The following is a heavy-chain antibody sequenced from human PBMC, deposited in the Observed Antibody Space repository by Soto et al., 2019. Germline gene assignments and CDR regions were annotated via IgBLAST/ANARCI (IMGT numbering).Heavy chain of an antibody. D-gene: IGHD5-18*01. J-gene: IGHJ6*02. Sequence: SETLSLTCAVYVGYFSGYYWSWIRQPPGKGLERIGETNHSGSTNYNPSLKSRVTISVDTSKNQFSLKLSSVTAADTAVYFCARGKPSGYRFGPRNFFYYGLDVWGPGTTVTVSS. CDR1: VGYFSGYY. CDR2: TNHSGST. V-gene: IGHV4-34*01. CDR3: ARGKPSGYRFGPRNFFYYGLDV.